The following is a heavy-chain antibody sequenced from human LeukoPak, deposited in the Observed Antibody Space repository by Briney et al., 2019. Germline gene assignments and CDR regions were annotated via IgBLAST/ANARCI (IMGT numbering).Heavy chain of an antibody. V-gene: IGHV4-34*01. CDR3: ARRIYYYDSSGYYCNPDFDY. CDR2: INHSGST. J-gene: IGHJ4*02. D-gene: IGHD3-22*01. Sequence: SETLSLTCAVYGGSFSGYYWSWIRQPPGKGLEWIGEINHSGSTNYNPSLKSRFTISVDTSKNQFSLKLSSVTAADTAVYYCARRIYYYDSSGYYCNPDFDYWGQGTLVTVSS. CDR1: GGSFSGYY.